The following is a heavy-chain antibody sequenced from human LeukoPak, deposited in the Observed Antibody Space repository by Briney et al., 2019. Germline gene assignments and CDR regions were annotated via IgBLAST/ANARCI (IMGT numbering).Heavy chain of an antibody. J-gene: IGHJ4*02. Sequence: PSETLSLTCTVSGGSINSYYWSWIRQPPGKGLEWIGYIYYSGSTNYNPSLKSRVTISVDTSKNQFSLKLSSVTAADTAVYYCARGAYGDPTSFDYWGQGTLVTVSS. CDR1: GGSINSYY. V-gene: IGHV4-59*01. CDR2: IYYSGST. D-gene: IGHD4-17*01. CDR3: ARGAYGDPTSFDY.